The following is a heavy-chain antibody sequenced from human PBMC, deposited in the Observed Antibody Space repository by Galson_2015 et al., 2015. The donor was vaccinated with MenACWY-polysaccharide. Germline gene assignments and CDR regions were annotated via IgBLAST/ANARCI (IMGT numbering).Heavy chain of an antibody. CDR2: ISYDGSNK. CDR1: GFTFSSYA. Sequence: SLRLSCAASGFTFSSYAMHWVRQAPGKGLEWVAVISYDGSNKYYADSVKGRFTISRDNSKNTLYLQMNSLRAEDTAVYYRARDINSGGWYPVFDYWGQGTLVTVSS. V-gene: IGHV3-30-3*01. D-gene: IGHD6-19*01. J-gene: IGHJ4*02. CDR3: ARDINSGGWYPVFDY.